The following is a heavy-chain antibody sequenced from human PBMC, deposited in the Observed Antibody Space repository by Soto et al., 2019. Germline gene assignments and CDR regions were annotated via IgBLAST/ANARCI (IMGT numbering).Heavy chain of an antibody. J-gene: IGHJ4*02. CDR3: ARTSRNYSSNY. D-gene: IGHD3-22*01. CDR1: GYTFTSYA. Sequence: QVQLVQSGAEVKKPGASVKVSCKAFGYTFTSYAMHWVRQAPGQRLEWMGWINAGNANTKYSQKCQGRVTITRDTSPSTAYMELSTLRSDYTAVYSCARTSRNYSSNYWRQATLVTVSS. CDR2: INAGNANT. V-gene: IGHV1-3*01.